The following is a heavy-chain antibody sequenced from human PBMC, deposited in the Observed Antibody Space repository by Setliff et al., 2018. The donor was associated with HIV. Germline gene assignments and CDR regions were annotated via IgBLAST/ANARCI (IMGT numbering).Heavy chain of an antibody. CDR3: ATIRLTMVRGIPNWFDP. CDR1: GGSISSYY. Sequence: PSETLSLTCTVSGGSISSYYWIWIRQPPGKGLEWIGEINHSGNTNYNPSLKSRVTISVDSSKNQFSLNLSSVTAADTAVYYCATIRLTMVRGIPNWFDPWGQGTLVTVSS. V-gene: IGHV4-34*01. D-gene: IGHD3-10*01. J-gene: IGHJ5*02. CDR2: INHSGNT.